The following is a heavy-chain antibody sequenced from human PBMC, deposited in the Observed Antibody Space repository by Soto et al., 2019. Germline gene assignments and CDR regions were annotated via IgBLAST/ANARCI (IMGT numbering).Heavy chain of an antibody. Sequence: GGSLRLSCAASGFTFSNAWMSWVRQAPGKGLEWVGRIKSKTDGGTTDYAAPVKGRFTISRDDSKNTLYLQMNSLKTEDTAVYYCTTSGPDLWFGEARLGEDYWGQGTLVTVSS. D-gene: IGHD3-10*01. V-gene: IGHV3-15*01. J-gene: IGHJ4*02. CDR1: GFTFSNAW. CDR2: IKSKTDGGTT. CDR3: TTSGPDLWFGEARLGEDY.